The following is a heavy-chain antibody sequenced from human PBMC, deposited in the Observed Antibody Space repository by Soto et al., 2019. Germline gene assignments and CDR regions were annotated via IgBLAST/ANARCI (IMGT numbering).Heavy chain of an antibody. CDR1: GFSLSTSGVG. J-gene: IGHJ5*02. Sequence: QITLKESGPTLVKPTQTLTLTCTFSGFSLSTSGVGVGWIRQPPGKALDWLALIYWNDDKRYSPSLKSRLTITKDTSKNQVVLTMINMDPADTATYYCARTKDLGYGSCWGTCGNWFDPWGPGTLVTVSS. V-gene: IGHV2-5*01. D-gene: IGHD3-10*02. CDR2: IYWNDDK. CDR3: ARTKDLGYGSCWGTCGNWFDP.